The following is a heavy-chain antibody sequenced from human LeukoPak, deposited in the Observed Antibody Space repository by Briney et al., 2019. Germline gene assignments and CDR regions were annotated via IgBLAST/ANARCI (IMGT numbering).Heavy chain of an antibody. Sequence: SETLSLTCTVSDYSLSNTYYWGWIRQPPGKGLECIANIHHSGITNYNPSLKSRVSISIDTSRNQFSLKLTSLKAADTAVYYCAREGPIQFLEQIDFWGQGSLVTVSS. CDR1: DYSLSNTYY. CDR3: AREGPIQFLEQIDF. D-gene: IGHD3-3*01. V-gene: IGHV4-38-2*02. J-gene: IGHJ4*02. CDR2: IHHSGIT.